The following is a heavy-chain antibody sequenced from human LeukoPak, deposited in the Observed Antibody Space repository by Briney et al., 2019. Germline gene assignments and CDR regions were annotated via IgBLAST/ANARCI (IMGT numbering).Heavy chain of an antibody. CDR2: ISSSSSYT. D-gene: IGHD1-26*01. Sequence: GGSLRLSCAASGFTFSSYSMNWVRQAPGKGLEWVSSISSSSSYTYYADSVKGRFTISRDNAKNSLYLQMNSLRAEDTAVYYCARGGTYLPLLGYWGQGTLVTVSS. J-gene: IGHJ4*02. V-gene: IGHV3-21*01. CDR1: GFTFSSYS. CDR3: ARGGTYLPLLGY.